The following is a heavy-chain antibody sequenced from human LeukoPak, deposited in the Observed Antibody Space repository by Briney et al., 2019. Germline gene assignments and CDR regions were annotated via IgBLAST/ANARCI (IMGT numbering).Heavy chain of an antibody. CDR3: GRGYYDSSGHYAIDH. CDR1: GFIFSSYE. V-gene: IGHV3-21*01. CDR2: ISSASGSI. Sequence: GGSLRLSCAASGFIFSSYEINWVRQAPGKGLEWVSGISSASGSIYYADSVKGRFTISRDNAEDSLYLQMNSLGAEDTAVYYCGRGYYDSSGHYAIDHWGQGTLVTVSS. J-gene: IGHJ4*02. D-gene: IGHD3-22*01.